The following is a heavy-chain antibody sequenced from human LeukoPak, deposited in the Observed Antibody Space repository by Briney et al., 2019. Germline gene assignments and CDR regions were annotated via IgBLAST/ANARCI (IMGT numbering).Heavy chain of an antibody. CDR3: ASSLGDCSSTSCYTFDY. CDR2: INHSGST. Sequence: PSETLSLTCAVYGGSFSGYYWSWIRQPPGKGLEWIGEINHSGSTNYNPSLKSRVTISVDTSKNQFSPKLSSVTAADTAVYYCASSLGDCSSTSCYTFDYWGQGTLVTVSS. CDR1: GGSFSGYY. J-gene: IGHJ4*02. D-gene: IGHD2-2*02. V-gene: IGHV4-34*01.